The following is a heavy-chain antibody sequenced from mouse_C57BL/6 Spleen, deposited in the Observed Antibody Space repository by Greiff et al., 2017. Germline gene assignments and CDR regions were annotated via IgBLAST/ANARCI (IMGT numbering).Heavy chain of an antibody. Sequence: VQLQQSGPELVKPGASVKISCKASGYSFTGYYMNWVKQSPEKSLEWIGEINPSTGGTTYNQKFKAKATLTVDKSSSTAYMQLKSLTSEDSAVYYCARSRPVVAWDFDYWGQGTTLTVSS. CDR1: GYSFTGYY. D-gene: IGHD1-1*01. V-gene: IGHV1-42*01. J-gene: IGHJ2*01. CDR2: INPSTGGT. CDR3: ARSRPVVAWDFDY.